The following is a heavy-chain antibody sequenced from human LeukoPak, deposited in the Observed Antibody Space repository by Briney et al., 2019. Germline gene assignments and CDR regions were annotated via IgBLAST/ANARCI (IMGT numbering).Heavy chain of an antibody. CDR1: GFTFSSYG. V-gene: IGHV3-30*18. J-gene: IGHJ4*02. Sequence: RGSLRLSCAASGFTFSSYGMHWVRQAPGKGLEWVAVILYDGSNKYYADSVKGRFTISRDNSKNTLYLQMNSLRAEDTAVYYCAKVPGYSSGWYYFDYWGQGTLVTVSS. D-gene: IGHD6-19*01. CDR2: ILYDGSNK. CDR3: AKVPGYSSGWYYFDY.